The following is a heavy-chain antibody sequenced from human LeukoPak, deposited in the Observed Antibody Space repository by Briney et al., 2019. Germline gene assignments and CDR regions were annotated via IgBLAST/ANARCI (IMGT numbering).Heavy chain of an antibody. CDR2: INHSGST. Sequence: PGGSLRLSCVASGFSVSDHYLDWVRQAPGKGLEWIGEINHSGSTNYNPSLKSRVTISVDTSKNQFSLKLSSVTAADTAVYYCAKGLHKLPWHYYYMDVWGKGTTVTVSS. J-gene: IGHJ6*03. CDR3: AKGLHKLPWHYYYMDV. V-gene: IGHV4-34*01. D-gene: IGHD1-7*01. CDR1: GFSVSDHY.